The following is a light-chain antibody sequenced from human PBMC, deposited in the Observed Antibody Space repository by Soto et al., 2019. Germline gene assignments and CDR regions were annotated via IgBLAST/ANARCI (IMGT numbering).Light chain of an antibody. CDR2: GAS. CDR3: QQHGTSPLT. CDR1: QSVSSN. J-gene: IGKJ4*01. Sequence: EIVMTQSPATLSVSPGERATLSCRASQSVSSNLAWYQQKPGQAPRLLIYGASTRATGIPDRFSGSGSGTDFTLIISRLEPEDFAVYYCQQHGTSPLTFGGGTKV. V-gene: IGKV3-20*01.